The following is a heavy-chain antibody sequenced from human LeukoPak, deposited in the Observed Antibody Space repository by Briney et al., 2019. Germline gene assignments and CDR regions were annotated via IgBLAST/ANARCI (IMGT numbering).Heavy chain of an antibody. D-gene: IGHD6-13*01. CDR2: IYYGGST. J-gene: IGHJ5*02. V-gene: IGHV4-59*12. CDR1: GGSISSYY. CDR3: ARNRRSIAAAGSWFDP. Sequence: PSETLSLTCTVSGGSISSYYWSWIRQPPGKGLEWIGYIYYGGSTNYNPSLKSRVTISVDTSKNQFSLKLSSVTAADTAVYYCARNRRSIAAAGSWFDPWGQGTLVTVSS.